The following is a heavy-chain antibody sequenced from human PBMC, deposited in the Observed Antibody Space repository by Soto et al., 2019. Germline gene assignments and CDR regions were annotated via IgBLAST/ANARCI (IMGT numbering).Heavy chain of an antibody. J-gene: IGHJ4*02. Sequence: QVQLVESGGGVVQPGRSLRLSCAASGFTFSSYGMHWVRQAPGKGLEWVAVIWYDRSNKYYADSVKGRFTISRDNSKNTLYLQMNSLRAEDTAVYYCARDRRAYCGGDCCFDYWGQGTLVTVSS. V-gene: IGHV3-33*01. CDR2: IWYDRSNK. CDR3: ARDRRAYCGGDCCFDY. CDR1: GFTFSSYG. D-gene: IGHD2-21*02.